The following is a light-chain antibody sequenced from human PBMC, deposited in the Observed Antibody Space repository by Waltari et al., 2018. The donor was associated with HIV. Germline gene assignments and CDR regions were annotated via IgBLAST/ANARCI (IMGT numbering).Light chain of an antibody. CDR1: SSDVGGYNY. CDR2: DVS. Sequence: QSALTQPASVSGSPGQSITIPCTGPSSDVGGYNYVSWYQQHPGKAPTLMIYDVSNRPSGVSNRFSGSKSGNTASLTISGLQAEDEADYYCSSYTSSSTSYVFGTGTKVTVL. V-gene: IGLV2-14*03. J-gene: IGLJ1*01. CDR3: SSYTSSSTSYV.